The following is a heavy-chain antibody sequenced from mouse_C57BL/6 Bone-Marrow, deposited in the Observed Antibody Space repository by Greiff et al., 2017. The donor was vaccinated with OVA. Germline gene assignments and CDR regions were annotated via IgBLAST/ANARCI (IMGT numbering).Heavy chain of an antibody. V-gene: IGHV7-3*01. CDR1: GFTFTDYY. CDR3: ASSNYYGSSLDY. Sequence: EVKLVESGGGLVQPGGSLSLSCAASGFTFTDYYMSWVRQPPGKALEWLGFIRNKANGYTTEYSASVKGRFTISRDNSQSILYLQMNALRAEDIATYYCASSNYYGSSLDYWGQGTTLTVSS. J-gene: IGHJ2*01. D-gene: IGHD1-1*01. CDR2: IRNKANGYTT.